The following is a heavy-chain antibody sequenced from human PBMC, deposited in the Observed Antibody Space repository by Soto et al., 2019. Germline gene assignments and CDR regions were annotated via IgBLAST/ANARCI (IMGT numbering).Heavy chain of an antibody. J-gene: IGHJ4*02. Sequence: QVQLVESGGGVVQPGRSLRLSCAASGFTFSNYAMHWVRQAPGKGLEWVAVISYDGTKKYYADSVKGRITVSRDIYKNTLKLEMNSLRTEDKAVYYWARGMGLDNGYDFLVDYWGQGTLVIVSS. CDR3: ARGMGLDNGYDFLVDY. CDR2: ISYDGTKK. CDR1: GFTFSNYA. V-gene: IGHV3-30*04. D-gene: IGHD5-12*01.